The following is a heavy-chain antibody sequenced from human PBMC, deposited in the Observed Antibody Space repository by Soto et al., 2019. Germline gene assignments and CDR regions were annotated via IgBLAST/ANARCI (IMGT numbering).Heavy chain of an antibody. CDR2: ISGSGGST. CDR3: AKDKGSGSYAYYNYGMDV. Sequence: LRLSCAASGFTFSHYAMSWVRQAPGKGLEWVSSISGSGGSTYYATTVKGRFTISRDNSKNTLYLQMNALRAEDTAVYYCAKDKGSGSYAYYNYGMDVWGPGTTVTVSS. V-gene: IGHV3-23*01. CDR1: GFTFSHYA. J-gene: IGHJ6*02. D-gene: IGHD3-22*01.